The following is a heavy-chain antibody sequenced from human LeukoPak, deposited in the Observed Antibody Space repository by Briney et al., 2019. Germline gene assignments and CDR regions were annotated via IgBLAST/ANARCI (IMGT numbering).Heavy chain of an antibody. V-gene: IGHV3-48*04. Sequence: GGSLRLSCAASGFTFSNYNMNWVRQAPGKGLQWISYIGSSSTIIYYADSVKGRFTISRDNAKNSLYLQMNSLRAEDTAVYYCATSMIMSGGVIVYWGQGTLVTVSS. CDR1: GFTFSNYN. D-gene: IGHD3-16*02. CDR2: IGSSSTII. J-gene: IGHJ4*02. CDR3: ATSMIMSGGVIVY.